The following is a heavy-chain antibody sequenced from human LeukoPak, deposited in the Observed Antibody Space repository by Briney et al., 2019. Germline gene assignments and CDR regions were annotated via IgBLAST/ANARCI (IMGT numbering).Heavy chain of an antibody. J-gene: IGHJ4*02. V-gene: IGHV4-4*09. Sequence: PSETLSLTCTVSGGSISSYYWSWIRQPPGKGLEWIGYIYTSGSTNYNPSLKSRVTISVDTSKNQFSLKLSSVTAADTAVYYCASSGLYDSSGYYTNWGQGTLVTVSS. CDR2: IYTSGST. CDR3: ASSGLYDSSGYYTN. CDR1: GGSISSYY. D-gene: IGHD3-22*01.